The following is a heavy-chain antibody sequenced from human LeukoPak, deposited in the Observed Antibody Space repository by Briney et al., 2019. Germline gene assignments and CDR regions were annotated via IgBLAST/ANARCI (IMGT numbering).Heavy chain of an antibody. Sequence: PGGSLRLSCAASGFTFSSYGMHWVRQAPGKGLEWVAVISYDGSNKYYADSVKGRFTISRDNSKNTLYLQMNSLRAEDTAVYYCARDPVLSYMDVWGKGTTVTVSS. D-gene: IGHD3-10*01. V-gene: IGHV3-30*03. CDR1: GFTFSSYG. J-gene: IGHJ6*03. CDR3: ARDPVLSYMDV. CDR2: ISYDGSNK.